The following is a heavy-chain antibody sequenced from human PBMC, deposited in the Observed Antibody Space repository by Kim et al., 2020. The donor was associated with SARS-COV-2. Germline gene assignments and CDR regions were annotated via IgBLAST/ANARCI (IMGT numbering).Heavy chain of an antibody. Sequence: GGSLRLSCATSGFNFGDYAINWVRQAPGKGLEWVANIKQDGSEKYYVDSVKGRFTISRDNAKNSLYLQMNSLRAEDTAVYYCARFSYCSSTSGYPYYYYSMGAWGQGTTVTVSS. CDR2: IKQDGSEK. V-gene: IGHV3-7*01. J-gene: IGHJ6*02. D-gene: IGHD2-2*01. CDR1: GFNFGDYA. CDR3: ARFSYCSSTSGYPYYYYSMGA.